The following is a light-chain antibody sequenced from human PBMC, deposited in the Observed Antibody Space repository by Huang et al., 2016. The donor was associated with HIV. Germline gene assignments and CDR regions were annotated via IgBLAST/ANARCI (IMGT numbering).Light chain of an antibody. Sequence: DIQMTQSPSSLSASVGDRVNITCRASQKISKYLNWYQQKSGQGPNLLIYSASTLRSGVPSRFSGSGSGTEFTLTITSLEPEDFATYYCQQTFSTLRALTFGGGTKVEI. CDR1: QKISKY. CDR2: SAS. J-gene: IGKJ4*01. CDR3: QQTFSTLRALT. V-gene: IGKV1-39*01.